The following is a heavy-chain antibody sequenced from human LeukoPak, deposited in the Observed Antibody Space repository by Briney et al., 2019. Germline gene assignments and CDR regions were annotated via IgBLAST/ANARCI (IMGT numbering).Heavy chain of an antibody. D-gene: IGHD6-13*01. V-gene: IGHV1-69*13. CDR2: IIPIFGTA. J-gene: IGHJ6*02. CDR3: ARGVQGIYYYYGMDV. Sequence: SVKVSCKASGGTFSSYAISWVRQAPGQGLEWMGGIIPIFGTANYAQKFQGRVTITADESTSTAYMELSSLRSEDTAVYYCARGVQGIYYYYGMDVWGQGTTVTVSS. CDR1: GGTFSSYA.